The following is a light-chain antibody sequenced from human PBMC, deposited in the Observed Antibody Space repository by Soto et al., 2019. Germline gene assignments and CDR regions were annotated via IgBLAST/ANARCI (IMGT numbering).Light chain of an antibody. CDR3: QQYGSSPRLT. Sequence: EIVLTQSPATLSLSPGERATLSCRASQSVRRYLAWYQQKPGQAPRLLIYDASTRATGIPARFSGSGSETDFTLTISRLEPEDFAVYYCQQYGSSPRLTFGGGTKVDIK. V-gene: IGKV3-20*01. CDR1: QSVRRY. J-gene: IGKJ4*01. CDR2: DAS.